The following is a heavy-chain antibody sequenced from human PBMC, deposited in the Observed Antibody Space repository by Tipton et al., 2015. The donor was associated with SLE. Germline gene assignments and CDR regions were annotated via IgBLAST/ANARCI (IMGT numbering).Heavy chain of an antibody. CDR3: ASQIVADGHADFDY. J-gene: IGHJ4*02. CDR1: GDSISSHY. CDR2: FYTSGST. V-gene: IGHV4-4*08. Sequence: TLSLTCSVSGDSISSHYWNWIRQPPGKGLEWIGHFYTSGSTHYTPSLESRVTISVDTSKNQFSLRLSSVTAADTALYYCASQIVADGHADFDYWGQGTLLTVSS. D-gene: IGHD6-13*01.